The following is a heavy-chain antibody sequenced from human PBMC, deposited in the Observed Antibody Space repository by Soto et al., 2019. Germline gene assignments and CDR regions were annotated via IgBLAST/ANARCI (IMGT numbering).Heavy chain of an antibody. CDR3: ARTYGSGSYSTTYYYYYMDV. J-gene: IGHJ6*03. CDR2: IWYDGSNK. Sequence: GGSLRLSCAASGFTFSSYGMHWVRQAPGKGLEWVAVIWYDGSNKYYADSVKGRFTISRDNSKNTLYLQMNSLRAEDTAVYYCARTYGSGSYSTTYYYYYMDVWGKGTTVTVSS. D-gene: IGHD3-10*01. V-gene: IGHV3-33*01. CDR1: GFTFSSYG.